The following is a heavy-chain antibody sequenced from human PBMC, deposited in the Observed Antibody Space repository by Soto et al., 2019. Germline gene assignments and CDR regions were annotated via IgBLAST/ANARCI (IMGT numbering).Heavy chain of an antibody. V-gene: IGHV3-21*01. J-gene: IGHJ4*02. D-gene: IGHD1-26*01. CDR2: ISSSSSYI. CDR1: GFTFSSYS. Sequence: EVQLVESGGGLVKPGGSLRLSCAASGFTFSSYSMNWVRQAPGKGLEWVSSISSSSSYIYYADSVKGRFTISRDNSKNSLYLQMNSLRAEDTAVYYCARDTLVGDTPFDYWGQGTLVTVSS. CDR3: ARDTLVGDTPFDY.